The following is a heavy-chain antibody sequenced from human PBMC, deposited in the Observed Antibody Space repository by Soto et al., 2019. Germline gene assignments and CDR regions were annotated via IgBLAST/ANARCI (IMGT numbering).Heavy chain of an antibody. CDR1: GGSISSYY. J-gene: IGHJ6*02. CDR3: AGDPTRSIAAPRYGMDV. CDR2: IYYSGST. Sequence: NPSETLSLTCTVSGGSISSYYWSWIRQPPGKGLEWIGYIYYSGSTNYNPSLKSRVTISVDTSKNQFSLKLSSVTAADTAVYYCAGDPTRSIAAPRYGMDVWGQGTTVTVSS. D-gene: IGHD6-6*01. V-gene: IGHV4-59*01.